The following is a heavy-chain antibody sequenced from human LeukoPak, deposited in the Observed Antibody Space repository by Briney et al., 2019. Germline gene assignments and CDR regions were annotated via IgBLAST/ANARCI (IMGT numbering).Heavy chain of an antibody. CDR2: IYYSGTT. D-gene: IGHD1-26*01. J-gene: IGHJ3*02. CDR1: GGSISSYY. CDR3: ARDQGEGLDI. Sequence: KPSETLSLTCTVSGGSISSYYWNCIRQPPGKGLEWIGYIYYSGTTSYNPSLKSQVSISVDTSKNQISLKLSSVTAADTAVYYCARDQGEGLDIWGQGTMVTVSS. V-gene: IGHV4-59*01.